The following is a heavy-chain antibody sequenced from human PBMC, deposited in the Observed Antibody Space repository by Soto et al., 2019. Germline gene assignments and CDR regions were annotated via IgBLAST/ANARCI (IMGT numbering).Heavy chain of an antibody. CDR2: IWYDGSNK. CDR3: ARARRPRLGPYYFDY. V-gene: IGHV3-33*01. CDR1: GFTFSSYG. J-gene: IGHJ4*02. D-gene: IGHD1-1*01. Sequence: QVQLVESGGGVVQPGRSLRLSCAASGFTFSSYGMHWVRQAAGKGLEWVAVIWYDGSNKYYADSVKGRFTISRDNSKNTLYLQMNSLRAEDTAVYYCARARRPRLGPYYFDYWGQGTLVTVSS.